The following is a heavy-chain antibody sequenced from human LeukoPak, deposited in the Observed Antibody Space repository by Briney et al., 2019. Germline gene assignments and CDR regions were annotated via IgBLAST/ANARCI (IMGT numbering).Heavy chain of an antibody. D-gene: IGHD6-13*01. CDR1: GFTFSSYE. CDR2: ISSSGSTI. CDR3: ARGDSSSWYGAFDI. V-gene: IGHV3-48*03. Sequence: GGSLRLSCAASGFTFSSYEMNWVRQAPGKGLEWVSYISSSGSTIYYADSVKGRFTISRDNAKNSLYLQMNSLRAEDTALYYCARGDSSSWYGAFDIWGQGTMVTVSS. J-gene: IGHJ3*02.